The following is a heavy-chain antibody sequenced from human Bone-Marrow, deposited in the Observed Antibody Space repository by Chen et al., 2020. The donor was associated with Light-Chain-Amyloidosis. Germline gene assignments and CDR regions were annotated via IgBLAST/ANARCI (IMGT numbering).Heavy chain of an antibody. D-gene: IGHD6-6*01. Sequence: QLQLQESGPGLVTPSETLSLPCSVPGDSIGTGDYYWAWVRQPPGKGLEWIATVYHSGSTYYSPSLKSRVTISIDPSQNQFSLHLRSATASDTAVYYCAKLSSNSWKSFFEFWGQGILVTVSS. CDR2: VYHSGST. J-gene: IGHJ4*02. V-gene: IGHV4-39*01. CDR3: AKLSSNSWKSFFEF. CDR1: GDSIGTGDYY.